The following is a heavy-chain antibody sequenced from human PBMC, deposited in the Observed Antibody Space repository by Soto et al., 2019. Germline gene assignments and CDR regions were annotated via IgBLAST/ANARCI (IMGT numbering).Heavy chain of an antibody. CDR3: AKDGPGAAAADY. Sequence: QVQLVESGGGVVQPGRSLRLSCAASGFTFSSYGMHWVRQAPGKGLEWVAVISYDGSNKYYADSVKGRFTISRDNSKNTLYRQMNSLRAEDTAVYYCAKDGPGAAAADYWGQGTLVTVSS. CDR2: ISYDGSNK. V-gene: IGHV3-30*18. J-gene: IGHJ4*02. CDR1: GFTFSSYG. D-gene: IGHD6-13*01.